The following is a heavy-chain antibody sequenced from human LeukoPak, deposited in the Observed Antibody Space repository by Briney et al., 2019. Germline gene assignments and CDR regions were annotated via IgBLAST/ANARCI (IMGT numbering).Heavy chain of an antibody. D-gene: IGHD4-11*01. Sequence: GGSLRLSCAASGFTFSSYAMSWVRQAPGKGLEWVSAISGSGGNTYYADSVKGRLTISRDNSKNTLYLQMNSLRAEDAAVYYCANEYSKGDVWGQGTMVTVSS. CDR3: ANEYSKGDV. V-gene: IGHV3-23*01. J-gene: IGHJ3*01. CDR2: ISGSGGNT. CDR1: GFTFSSYA.